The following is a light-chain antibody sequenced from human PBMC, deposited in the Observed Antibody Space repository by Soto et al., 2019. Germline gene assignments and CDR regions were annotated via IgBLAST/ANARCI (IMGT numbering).Light chain of an antibody. CDR2: EVS. Sequence: QSALTQPASVSGSPGQSITISCTGTSSDVGNYKYVSWYQQHPGKAPKLMIYEVSNRTSGVSNRFSGSKSGNTASLTISGLQAEDESDYYCFSYTSSGTYVFGTGTKVTV. CDR3: FSYTSSGTYV. J-gene: IGLJ1*01. CDR1: SSDVGNYKY. V-gene: IGLV2-14*01.